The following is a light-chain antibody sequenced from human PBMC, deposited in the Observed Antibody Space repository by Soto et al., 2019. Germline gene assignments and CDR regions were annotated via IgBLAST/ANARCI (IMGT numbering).Light chain of an antibody. CDR1: RIDVGAYNY. J-gene: IGLJ1*01. Sequence: QSVLTQPASVSGSPGQSITISCTGTRIDVGAYNYVSWYQQYPGKAPKLIIYAVTDRPSGVSHRFSGSKSGNTASLTISGLQAEDEADYYCSSYTTSSTRVFGTGTNVTVL. V-gene: IGLV2-14*01. CDR3: SSYTTSSTRV. CDR2: AVT.